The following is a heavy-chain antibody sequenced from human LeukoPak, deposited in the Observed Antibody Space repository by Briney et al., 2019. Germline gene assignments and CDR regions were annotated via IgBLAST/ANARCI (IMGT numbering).Heavy chain of an antibody. CDR2: IYHSGST. D-gene: IGHD2-15*01. CDR3: ARGNAAYFDY. Sequence: PLETLSLTCAVSGGSISSGGYSWSWIRQPPGKGLEWIGYIYHSGSTYYNPSLKSRVTISVDRSKNQFSLKLSSVTAADTAVYYCARGNAAYFDYWGQGTLVTVSS. J-gene: IGHJ4*02. CDR1: GGSISSGGYS. V-gene: IGHV4-30-2*01.